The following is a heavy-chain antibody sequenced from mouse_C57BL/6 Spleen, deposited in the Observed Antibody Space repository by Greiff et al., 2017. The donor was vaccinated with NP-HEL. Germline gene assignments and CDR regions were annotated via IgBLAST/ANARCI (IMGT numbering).Heavy chain of an antibody. CDR3: NGNSYDAMDY. V-gene: IGHV6-6*01. Sequence: EVKLVESGGGLVQPGGSMKLSCAASGFTFSDAWMDWVRQSPEKGLEWVAEIRNKANNHATYYAESVQGRFTISRDDSKSSVCLQMNSLRAEDPGIYYYNGNSYDAMDYWGQGTSVTVSS. J-gene: IGHJ4*01. CDR2: IRNKANNHAT. CDR1: GFTFSDAW. D-gene: IGHD2-1*01.